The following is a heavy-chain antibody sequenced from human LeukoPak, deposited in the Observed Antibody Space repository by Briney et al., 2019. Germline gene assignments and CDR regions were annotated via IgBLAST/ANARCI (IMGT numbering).Heavy chain of an antibody. D-gene: IGHD3-10*01. CDR3: AKVFHYGSGSYGSFEN. CDR1: GFTLSSDA. Sequence: GGSLRLSCAASGFTLSSDAMSWVRQAPRKGLEWVSGISGRGSSTYYADSVKGRFTISRDNSKNTLYLQMNGLRADDTALYYCAKVFHYGSGSYGSFENWGQGTLVTVSS. J-gene: IGHJ4*02. CDR2: ISGRGSST. V-gene: IGHV3-23*01.